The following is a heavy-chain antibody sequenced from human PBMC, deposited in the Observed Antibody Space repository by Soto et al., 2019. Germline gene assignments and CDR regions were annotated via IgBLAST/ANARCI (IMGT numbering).Heavy chain of an antibody. CDR1: VNTFMYVY. J-gene: IGHJ4*02. CDR2: ITPFNGNT. V-gene: IGHV1-45*02. CDR3: ASGRYDASGYFDY. D-gene: IGHD3-22*01. Sequence: SVKVSCKVSVNTFMYVYLHWVRQAPGQALEWMGWITPFNGNTKYAQKFQDRVTFTGDTSLTTAYMELSSLRSDDTAMFYCASGRYDASGYFDYWGQGTLVTVSS.